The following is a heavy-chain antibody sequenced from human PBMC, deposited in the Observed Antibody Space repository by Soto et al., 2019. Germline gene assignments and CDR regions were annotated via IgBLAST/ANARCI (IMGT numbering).Heavy chain of an antibody. J-gene: IGHJ2*01. Sequence: QVQLVQSGAEVKKPGSSVKVSCKASGGTFNSYALTWVRQAPGHGLEWMGGIIPIFRSTNYAQKFQGRVTNSANRSTSTADMELSKLRTYETAVVFWARGLPPPFCYGLRSFFRYFDLWGRGTLVTVSS. CDR2: IIPIFRST. D-gene: IGHD1-26*01. V-gene: IGHV1-69*06. CDR3: ARGLPPPFCYGLRSFFRYFDL. CDR1: GGTFNSYA.